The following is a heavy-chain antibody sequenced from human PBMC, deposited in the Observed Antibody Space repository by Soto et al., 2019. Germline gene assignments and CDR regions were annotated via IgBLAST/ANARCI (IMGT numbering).Heavy chain of an antibody. D-gene: IGHD4-17*01. CDR3: ARDYGDYVPRNDY. J-gene: IGHJ4*02. Sequence: GGSLRLSCAASGFTFSSYSMNWVRQAPGKGLEWISYISSSDINIYYADSVKGRFTISRDIAKNSLYPQVNSLRAEDTAVYYCARDYGDYVPRNDYWGQGTLVTVSS. CDR2: ISSSDINI. V-gene: IGHV3-48*01. CDR1: GFTFSSYS.